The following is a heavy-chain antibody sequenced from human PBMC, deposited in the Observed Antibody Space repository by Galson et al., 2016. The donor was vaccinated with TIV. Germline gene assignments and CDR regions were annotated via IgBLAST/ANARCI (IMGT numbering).Heavy chain of an antibody. J-gene: IGHJ3*02. D-gene: IGHD3-22*01. Sequence: SVKVSCKASGVIFSSYAISWVRQAPGQGLEWMGGIIPMFGTTNYAQKFQGRVIISADGSTSTAYMELSSLRSEDTAVYYCARAQPHYYDSSGYYRDPFDIWGQGTMVTVSS. CDR1: GVIFSSYA. CDR2: IIPMFGTT. V-gene: IGHV1-69*13. CDR3: ARAQPHYYDSSGYYRDPFDI.